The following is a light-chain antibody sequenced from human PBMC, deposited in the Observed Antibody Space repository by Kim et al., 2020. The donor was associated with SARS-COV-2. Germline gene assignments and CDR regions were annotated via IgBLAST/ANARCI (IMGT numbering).Light chain of an antibody. Sequence: DIQMTQSPSTLSASVGDRVTITCRASQSITNWLAWYQQKPGKAPKLLIYKASSLESGVPSRFSGSGSGTEFTLTISSLQPDDSATYYCQQYNTYSIAFGQGTKLEIK. CDR3: QQYNTYSIA. CDR2: KAS. J-gene: IGKJ2*01. V-gene: IGKV1-5*03. CDR1: QSITNW.